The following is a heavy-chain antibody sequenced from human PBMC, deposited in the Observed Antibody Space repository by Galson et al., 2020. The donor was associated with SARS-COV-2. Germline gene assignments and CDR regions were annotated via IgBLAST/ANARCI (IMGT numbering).Heavy chain of an antibody. Sequence: SETLSLTCAVYGGSFSGYYWSWIRQPPGKGLEWIGEINHSGSTNYNPSLKSRVTISVDTSKNQFSLKLSSVTAADTAVYYCARGWMYNWNYYFDYWGQGTLVTVSS. J-gene: IGHJ4*02. CDR2: INHSGST. V-gene: IGHV4-34*01. D-gene: IGHD1-7*01. CDR1: GGSFSGYY. CDR3: ARGWMYNWNYYFDY.